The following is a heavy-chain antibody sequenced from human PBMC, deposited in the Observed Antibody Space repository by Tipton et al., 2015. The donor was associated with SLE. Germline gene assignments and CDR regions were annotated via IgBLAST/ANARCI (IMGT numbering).Heavy chain of an antibody. CDR3: ATQAFSDFDY. Sequence: SLRLSCTASTFSLNAYWMSWVRQAPGKGLEWLANIKQDGSDKYHVDSVKGRFTISRDNAKNSVYLQMSSLRVDDTAVYYCATQAFSDFDYWGQGTLVTVSS. D-gene: IGHD6-25*01. V-gene: IGHV3-7*01. CDR2: IKQDGSDK. J-gene: IGHJ4*02. CDR1: TFSLNAYW.